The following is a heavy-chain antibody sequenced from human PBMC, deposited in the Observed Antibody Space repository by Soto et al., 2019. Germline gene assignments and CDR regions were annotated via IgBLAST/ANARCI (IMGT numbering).Heavy chain of an antibody. Sequence: PGGSLRLSCVASEFTFSSYEMNWVRQAPGKGLEWVSYISSSGGTIYYTDSVKGRFTISRDNAKKSLYLQMNSLRGEDTAVYYCVRFGGAAAGPGDYWGQGTLVTVSS. V-gene: IGHV3-48*03. CDR3: VRFGGAAAGPGDY. CDR1: EFTFSSYE. CDR2: ISSSGGTI. J-gene: IGHJ4*02. D-gene: IGHD6-13*01.